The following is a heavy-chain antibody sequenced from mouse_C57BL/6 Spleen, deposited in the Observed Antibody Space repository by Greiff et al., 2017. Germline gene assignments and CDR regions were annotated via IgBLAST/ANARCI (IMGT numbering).Heavy chain of an antibody. V-gene: IGHV5-12*01. Sequence: EVMLVESGGGLVQPGGSLKLSCAASGFTFSDYYMYWVRQTPEKRLEWVAYISNGGGSTYYPDTVKGRFTIARDNAKNTLYLQMSRLKSEDTAMYYCARTHGSNAMDYWGQGTSVTVSS. CDR2: ISNGGGST. CDR1: GFTFSDYY. CDR3: ARTHGSNAMDY. D-gene: IGHD1-1*01. J-gene: IGHJ4*01.